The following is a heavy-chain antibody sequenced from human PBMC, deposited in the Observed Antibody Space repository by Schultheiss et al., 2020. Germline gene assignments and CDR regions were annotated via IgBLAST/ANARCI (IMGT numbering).Heavy chain of an antibody. CDR2: ISGSGGST. D-gene: IGHD1-7*01. Sequence: GGSLRLSCAASGFTFDVYAMHWVRQVPGKGLEWVSGISGSGGSTYYADSVKGRFTISRDNSKNTLYLQMNSLRAEDTAVYYCAKYGSAELRPDYWGQGTLVTVSS. J-gene: IGHJ4*02. CDR1: GFTFDVYA. CDR3: AKYGSAELRPDY. V-gene: IGHV3-23*01.